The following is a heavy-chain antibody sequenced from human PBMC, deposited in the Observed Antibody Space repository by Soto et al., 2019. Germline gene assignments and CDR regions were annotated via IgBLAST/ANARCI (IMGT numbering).Heavy chain of an antibody. Sequence: SETLALTWSVSGGSMSSSSYYWGWIRQPPGKGLEWIGSIYYSGSTYYNPSLKSRVTISVDTSKNQFSLKLSSVTAADTAVYYCGRVRKTTDYYFDYWGQGTLVTVSS. D-gene: IGHD1-1*01. V-gene: IGHV4-39*01. J-gene: IGHJ4*02. CDR2: IYYSGST. CDR1: GGSMSSSSYY. CDR3: GRVRKTTDYYFDY.